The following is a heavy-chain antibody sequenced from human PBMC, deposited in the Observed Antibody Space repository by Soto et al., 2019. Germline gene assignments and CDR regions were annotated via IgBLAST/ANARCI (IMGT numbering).Heavy chain of an antibody. Sequence: SETLSLTCTVSGGSISSSSYYWGWIRQPPGKGLEWIGSIYYSGSTYYNPSLKSRVTISVDTSKNQFSLKLSSVTAADTAVYYCARHGTGTTSIDDWGQGTLVTVAS. D-gene: IGHD1-7*01. V-gene: IGHV4-39*01. CDR3: ARHGTGTTSIDD. CDR2: IYYSGST. J-gene: IGHJ4*02. CDR1: GGSISSSSYY.